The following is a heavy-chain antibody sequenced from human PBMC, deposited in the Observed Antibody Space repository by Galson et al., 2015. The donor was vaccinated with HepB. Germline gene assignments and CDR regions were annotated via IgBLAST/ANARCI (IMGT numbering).Heavy chain of an antibody. CDR2: ISSSSSYI. V-gene: IGHV3-21*01. Sequence: SLRLSCAASGFTFSSYSMNWVRQAPGKGLEWVSSISSSSSYIYYADSVKGRFTISRDNAKNSLYLQMNSLRAEDTAVYYCARDMTAATQFYYYYGMDVWGQGTTVTVSS. CDR3: ARDMTAATQFYYYYGMDV. CDR1: GFTFSSYS. D-gene: IGHD2-15*01. J-gene: IGHJ6*02.